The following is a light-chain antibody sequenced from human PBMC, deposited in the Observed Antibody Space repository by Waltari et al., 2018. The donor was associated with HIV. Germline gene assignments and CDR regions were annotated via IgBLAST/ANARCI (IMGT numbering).Light chain of an antibody. CDR1: RSNVGTNT. V-gene: IGLV1-44*01. Sequence: QSVLPQPPSASGTPGQTVPISCSGTRSNVGTNTLNWYQQLPGTAPKLLIDSNNQRPSGVPDRFSGSKSGTSASLAISGLQSGDEADYYCAAWDDSLNGVVFGGGTKLTGL. CDR2: SNN. J-gene: IGLJ2*01. CDR3: AAWDDSLNGVV.